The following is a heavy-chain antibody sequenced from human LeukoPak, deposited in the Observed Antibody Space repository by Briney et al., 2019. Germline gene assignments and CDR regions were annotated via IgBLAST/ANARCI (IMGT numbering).Heavy chain of an antibody. CDR3: ARDPLSTVTRPFDY. D-gene: IGHD4-11*01. CDR1: GGTFSSYA. CDR2: IIPIFGTA. V-gene: IGHV1-69*05. Sequence: GASVKVSCKASGGTFSSYAISWVRQAPGQGLEWMGRIIPIFGTANYAQKFQGRVTITTDESTSTAYMELSSLRSEDTAVYYCARDPLSTVTRPFDYWGQGTLVTVSS. J-gene: IGHJ4*02.